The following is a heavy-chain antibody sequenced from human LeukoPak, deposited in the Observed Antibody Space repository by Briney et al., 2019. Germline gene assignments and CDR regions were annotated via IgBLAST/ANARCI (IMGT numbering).Heavy chain of an antibody. D-gene: IGHD2-2*01. V-gene: IGHV4-4*07. CDR1: GDSINSFY. Sequence: SETLSLTCTVSGDSINSFYWSWIRQPAGKGLEWIGRIYTSGSTNYSPSPKSRVTMSVDTSKNQHSLKLSSVTAADTAVYYCARDVVAAVGSFDYWGQGTQVTVSS. CDR2: IYTSGST. CDR3: ARDVVAAVGSFDY. J-gene: IGHJ4*02.